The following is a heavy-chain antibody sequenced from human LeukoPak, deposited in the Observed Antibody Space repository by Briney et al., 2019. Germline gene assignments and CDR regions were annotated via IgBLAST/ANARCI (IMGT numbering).Heavy chain of an antibody. V-gene: IGHV4-31*11. CDR3: VRSGLGYCSSTSCLYYYGMEV. J-gene: IGHJ6*02. CDR1: GGSFSGYY. D-gene: IGHD2-2*01. Sequence: SETLSLTCAVYGGSFSGYYWSWIRQHPGKGLEWIGYIYYSGSTYYNPSLKSRATISVDTSKNQFSLKLSSVTAADTAVYYCVRSGLGYCSSTSCLYYYGMEVWGQGTTVTVSS. CDR2: IYYSGST.